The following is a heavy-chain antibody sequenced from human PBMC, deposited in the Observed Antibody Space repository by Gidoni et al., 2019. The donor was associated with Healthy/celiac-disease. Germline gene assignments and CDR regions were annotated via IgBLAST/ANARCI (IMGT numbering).Heavy chain of an antibody. CDR3: ARLYDSSGYYSYYFDY. D-gene: IGHD3-22*01. J-gene: IGHJ4*02. V-gene: IGHV4-39*01. CDR2: IYYSGST. CDR1: GGSISSSSYY. Sequence: QLQLQESGPGLVKPSETLSLTCTVSGGSISSSSYYWGWIRQPPGKGLEWIGSIYYSGSTYYNPSLKSRVTISVDTSKNQFSLKLSSVTAADTAVYYCARLYDSSGYYSYYFDYWGQGTLVTVSS.